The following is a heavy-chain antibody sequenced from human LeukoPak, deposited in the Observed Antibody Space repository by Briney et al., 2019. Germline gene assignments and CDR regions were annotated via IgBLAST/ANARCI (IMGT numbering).Heavy chain of an antibody. CDR2: IIPIFGTT. D-gene: IGHD3-22*01. CDR1: GGTFSSYA. CDR3: AREWDSYDSSGYPVY. Sequence: GASVKVSCKASGGTFSSYAISWVRQAPGQGLEWMGGIIPIFGTTNHAQKFQGRVTITADVSTSTAYMELSSLRSEDTAVYYCAREWDSYDSSGYPVYWGQGTLVTASS. V-gene: IGHV1-69*13. J-gene: IGHJ1*01.